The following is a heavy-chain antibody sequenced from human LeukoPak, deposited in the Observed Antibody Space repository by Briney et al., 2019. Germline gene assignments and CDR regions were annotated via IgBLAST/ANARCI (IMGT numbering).Heavy chain of an antibody. D-gene: IGHD3-3*01. V-gene: IGHV4-34*01. CDR2: INHSGST. Sequence: SETLSLTCAVYGGSFSGYYWSWIRQPPGKGLEWIGEINHSGSTNYNPSLKSRVTISVDTSKNQFSLKLSSVTAADTAVYYCARGKGYDFWSGYSPFAYWGQGTLVTVSS. J-gene: IGHJ4*02. CDR1: GGSFSGYY. CDR3: ARGKGYDFWSGYSPFAY.